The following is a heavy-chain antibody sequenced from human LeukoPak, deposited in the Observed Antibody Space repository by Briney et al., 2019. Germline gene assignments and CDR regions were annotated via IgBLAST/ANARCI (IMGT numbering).Heavy chain of an antibody. D-gene: IGHD7-27*01. CDR2: MKYGGSDI. J-gene: IGHJ4*02. V-gene: IGHV3-33*01. CDR3: ARDQSPKWGSGERYFDY. Sequence: GGSLRLSCAASGFTFNTYGVHGVRQAPGKGLEWVAVMKYGGSDIYYADSVKGRFTISRDNSKTMVYLQMNSLRVEDTAVYYCARDQSPKWGSGERYFDYWGQGTLVTVSS. CDR1: GFTFNTYG.